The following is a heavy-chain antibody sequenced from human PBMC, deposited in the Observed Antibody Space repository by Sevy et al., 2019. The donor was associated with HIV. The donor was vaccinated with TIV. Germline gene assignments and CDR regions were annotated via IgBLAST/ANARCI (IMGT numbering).Heavy chain of an antibody. V-gene: IGHV1-2*02. CDR1: GYTFTGYY. Sequence: ASVKVSCKASGYTFTGYYIHWVRQAPGQGLEWMGWINPNSGGTNSAQKFQGRVTKTRDTSISTAYMELSRLRSDDTAVYYCASDPTGAAAAMSWFDPWGQGTLVTVSS. CDR3: ASDPTGAAAAMSWFDP. D-gene: IGHD2-2*01. J-gene: IGHJ5*02. CDR2: INPNSGGT.